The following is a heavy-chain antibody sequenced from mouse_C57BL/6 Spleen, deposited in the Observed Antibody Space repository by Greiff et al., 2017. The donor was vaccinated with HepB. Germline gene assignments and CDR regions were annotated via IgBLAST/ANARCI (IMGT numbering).Heavy chain of an antibody. CDR1: GYTFTSYW. CDR2: IDPSDSYT. CDR3: AAYDGGFYAMDY. Sequence: QVQLQQPGAELVMPGASVKLSCKASGYTFTSYWMHWVKQRPGQGLEWIGEIDPSDSYTNYNQKFKGKSTLTVDKSSSTAYMQLSSLTSEDSAVYYCAAYDGGFYAMDYWGQGTSVTVSS. J-gene: IGHJ4*01. D-gene: IGHD2-3*01. V-gene: IGHV1-69*01.